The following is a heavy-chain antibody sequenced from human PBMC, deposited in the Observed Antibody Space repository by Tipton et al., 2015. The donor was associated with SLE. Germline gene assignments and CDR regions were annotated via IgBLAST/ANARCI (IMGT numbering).Heavy chain of an antibody. V-gene: IGHV1-69*05. CDR3: AALTYYYGSGSYWNFDY. CDR2: IIPIFGKA. CDR1: GGTFSSYA. Sequence: QLVQSGAEVKKPGSSVKVSCKASGGTFSSYAISWVRQAPGQGLEGMGGIIPIFGKANYAQKFQGRVTITTDESTSTAYMELSSLRSEDTAVYYCAALTYYYGSGSYWNFDYLGQGTLVTVSS. D-gene: IGHD3-10*01. J-gene: IGHJ4*02.